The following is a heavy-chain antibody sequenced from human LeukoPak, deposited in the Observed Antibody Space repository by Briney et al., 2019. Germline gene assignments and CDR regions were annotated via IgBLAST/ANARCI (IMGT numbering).Heavy chain of an antibody. Sequence: GGSLRLSCAASGFTFSSYGMHWVRQAPGKGLEWVAFIRYDGSNKYYADSVKGRFTISRDNPKNTLYLQMNSLRAEDTAVYYCAKDISPWTIFGGEVYWGQGTLVTVSS. CDR1: GFTFSSYG. CDR3: AKDISPWTIFGGEVY. J-gene: IGHJ4*02. D-gene: IGHD3-3*01. V-gene: IGHV3-30*02. CDR2: IRYDGSNK.